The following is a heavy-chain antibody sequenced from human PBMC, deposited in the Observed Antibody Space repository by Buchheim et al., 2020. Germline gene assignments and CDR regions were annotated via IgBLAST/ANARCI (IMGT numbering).Heavy chain of an antibody. D-gene: IGHD3-22*01. CDR2: IYYSGST. J-gene: IGHJ4*02. V-gene: IGHV4-59*01. CDR3: ARGRDYYDSSGYYFDY. CDR1: GGSISSYY. Sequence: QVQLQESGPGLVKPSETLSLTCTVSGGSISSYYWSWIRQPPGKGLEWIGYIYYSGSTNYNPSLKSRVTLSVDNTKHQFYLKLSSVTAADTAVYYCARGRDYYDSSGYYFDYWGQGT.